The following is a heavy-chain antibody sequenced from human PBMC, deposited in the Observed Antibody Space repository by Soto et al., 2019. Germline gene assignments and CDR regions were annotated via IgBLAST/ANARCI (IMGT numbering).Heavy chain of an antibody. J-gene: IGHJ4*02. CDR2: IYQSGST. CDR1: GYSISIGNY. Sequence: PSETLSLTSPVSGYSISIGNYWGWIRQPPGKRLEWIGSIYQSGSTYYNPSLRSRATISVDTSKNQFSLKLSSVTAADTAVYYCARVLGAPLYYFDRWGQGILVTVSS. CDR3: ARVLGAPLYYFDR. D-gene: IGHD1-26*01. V-gene: IGHV4-38-2*02.